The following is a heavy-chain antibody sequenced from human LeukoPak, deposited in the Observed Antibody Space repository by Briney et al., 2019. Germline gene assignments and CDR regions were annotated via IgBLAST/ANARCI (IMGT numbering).Heavy chain of an antibody. D-gene: IGHD3-10*01. V-gene: IGHV4-39*01. Sequence: SETLSLTCTVSGGSISSSSYYWGWLRQPPGKGLEWIGSIYYSGSTYYNPSLKSRVTISVDTSKNQFSLKLSSVTAADTAVYYCARRPLWFGELLYFDYWGQGTLVTVYS. CDR3: ARRPLWFGELLYFDY. CDR2: IYYSGST. CDR1: GGSISSSSYY. J-gene: IGHJ4*02.